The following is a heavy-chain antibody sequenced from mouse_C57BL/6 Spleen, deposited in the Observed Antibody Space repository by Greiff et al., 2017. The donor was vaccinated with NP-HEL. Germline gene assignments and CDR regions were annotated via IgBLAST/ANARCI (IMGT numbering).Heavy chain of an antibody. CDR3: ARSAGVGDWFDY. V-gene: IGHV1-4*01. J-gene: IGHJ2*01. CDR1: GYTFTSYT. Sequence: QVQLQQSGAELARPGASVKMSCKASGYTFTSYTMHWVKQRPGQGLEWIGYINPSSGYTKYNQKFKDKATLTADKSSSTAYMQLSSLTSEDSAVYYCARSAGVGDWFDYWGQGTTLTVSS. D-gene: IGHD1-1*01. CDR2: INPSSGYT.